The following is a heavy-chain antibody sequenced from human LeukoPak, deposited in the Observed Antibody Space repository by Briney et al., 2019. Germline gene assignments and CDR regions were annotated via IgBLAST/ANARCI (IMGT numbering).Heavy chain of an antibody. CDR1: GYTFTSYY. CDR3: ASLSSGPPRTFDP. CDR2: INPSGSST. J-gene: IGHJ5*02. Sequence: ASVKVSCKASGYTFTSYYMHWVRQAPGQGLEWMGLINPSGSSTSYAQKFQGRLSLTRDMSTSTDYMELSSLRSEDTAVYYCASLSSGPPRTFDPWGQGTLVTVSS. V-gene: IGHV1-46*01. D-gene: IGHD3-22*01.